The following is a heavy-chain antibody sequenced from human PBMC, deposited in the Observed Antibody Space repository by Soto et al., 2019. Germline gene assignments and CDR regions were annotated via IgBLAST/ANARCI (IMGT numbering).Heavy chain of an antibody. Sequence: SETLSLTCAVSGSSISSAYYWGWIRQPPGKGLEWIGSIYHSGSTYYNPSLKSRVTISVDTSKNQFSLKLSSVTAADTAVYYCARDSSGWNYYFDYWGHGTLVTVSS. CDR3: ARDSSGWNYYFDY. CDR1: GSSISSAYY. D-gene: IGHD6-19*01. J-gene: IGHJ4*01. V-gene: IGHV4-38-2*02. CDR2: IYHSGST.